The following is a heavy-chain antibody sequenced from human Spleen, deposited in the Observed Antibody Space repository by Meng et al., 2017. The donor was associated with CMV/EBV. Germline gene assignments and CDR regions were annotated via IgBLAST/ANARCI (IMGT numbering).Heavy chain of an antibody. J-gene: IGHJ4*02. Sequence: GDTFTNYYIHWVRQAPGQGLEWMGTLNPSGGSTTYAQKFQGRVTMTRDTSTSTVYMEMSSLRSDDTAVYYCARGNILQFLEWLVGIDYWGQGTLVTAPQ. CDR3: ARGNILQFLEWLVGIDY. CDR2: LNPSGGST. D-gene: IGHD3-3*01. V-gene: IGHV1-46*01. CDR1: GDTFTNYY.